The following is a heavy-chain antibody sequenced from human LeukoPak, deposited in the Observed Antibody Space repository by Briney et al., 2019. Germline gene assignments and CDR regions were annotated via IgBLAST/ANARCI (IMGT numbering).Heavy chain of an antibody. CDR3: ARVAYDWNDPFDY. CDR1: GYTFTGYY. D-gene: IGHD1-20*01. Sequence: ASVKVSCKASGYTFTGYYMHWVRQAPGQGLEWMGWINPNSGGTNYAQKFQGRVTMTRDTSISTAYMELSRLRSDDTAVYYCARVAYDWNDPFDYWGQGTLVTVSS. J-gene: IGHJ4*02. V-gene: IGHV1-2*02. CDR2: INPNSGGT.